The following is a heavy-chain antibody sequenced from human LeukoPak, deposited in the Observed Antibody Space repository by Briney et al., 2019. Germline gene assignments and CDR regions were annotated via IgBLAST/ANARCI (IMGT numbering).Heavy chain of an antibody. CDR2: IYFSGTI. CDR1: GGSISSSDYY. Sequence: PSETLSLTCTVSGGSISSSDYYWGWIRQPPGKGLEWIGSIYFSGTIYYNPSLKSRVTISVDTSKNQFSLKLSSVTAADTAVYYCARAGGGWYGRLFDYWGQGTLVTVSS. J-gene: IGHJ4*02. D-gene: IGHD6-19*01. V-gene: IGHV4-39*07. CDR3: ARAGGGWYGRLFDY.